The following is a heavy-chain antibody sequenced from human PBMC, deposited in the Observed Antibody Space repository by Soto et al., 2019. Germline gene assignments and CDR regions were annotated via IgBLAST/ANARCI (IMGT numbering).Heavy chain of an antibody. D-gene: IGHD1-1*01. CDR2: INTKGDTR. CDR3: ARSGISLKEILDS. CDR1: GFTFSDHY. V-gene: IGHV3-11*01. J-gene: IGHJ4*02. Sequence: QVQLVESGGGLVKPGGSLRLSCAASGFTFSDHYMNWIRQAPGQGLEWLSFINTKGDTRYYADSVRGRFTFSRDNARKSLYLQMNSLRDEDPAVYYCARSGISLKEILDSWGQGTLVTVSS.